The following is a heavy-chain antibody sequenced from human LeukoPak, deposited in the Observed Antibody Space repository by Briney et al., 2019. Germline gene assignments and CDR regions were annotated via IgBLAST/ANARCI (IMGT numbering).Heavy chain of an antibody. CDR2: INPNSGDT. J-gene: IGHJ5*02. CDR1: GYTFTDYY. Sequence: ASVKVSCKASGYTFTDYYMHWVRQAPGQGLEWMGWINPNSGDTNYAQNFQGRVTMTRDTSISTANMELSRLRSDDTAVYFCARESRDYYGSGSSIDPWGQGTLVTVSS. D-gene: IGHD3-10*01. V-gene: IGHV1-2*02. CDR3: ARESRDYYGSGSSIDP.